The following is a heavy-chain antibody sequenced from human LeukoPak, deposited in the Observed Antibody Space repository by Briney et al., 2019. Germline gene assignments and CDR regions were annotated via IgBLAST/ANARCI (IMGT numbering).Heavy chain of an antibody. V-gene: IGHV3-30*04. CDR1: GFTFSNYA. D-gene: IGHD1-26*01. J-gene: IGHJ4*02. CDR2: ISYDGSNK. CDR3: ARDKEGATRNYFDY. Sequence: GGSLRLSCAASGFTFSNYAMHWVRQAPGKGLEWVAVISYDGSNKYYADSVKGRFTISRDNSKNTLYLQMNSLRAEDTAVYYCARDKEGATRNYFDYWGQGTLGPVSS.